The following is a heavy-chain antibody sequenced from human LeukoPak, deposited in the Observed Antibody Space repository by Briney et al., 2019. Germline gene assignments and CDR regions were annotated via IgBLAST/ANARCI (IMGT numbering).Heavy chain of an antibody. CDR2: MNPNSGNT. V-gene: IGHV1-8*03. J-gene: IGHJ4*02. Sequence: ASVKVSCNASGYTFTSYDINWVRQATGQGPEWMGWMNPNSGNTGYAQKFQGRVTITRNTSISTAYMELSSLRSEDTAVYYCARGLWGYCSGGSCYSPPYYFDYWGQGTLVTVSS. CDR1: GYTFTSYD. D-gene: IGHD2-15*01. CDR3: ARGLWGYCSGGSCYSPPYYFDY.